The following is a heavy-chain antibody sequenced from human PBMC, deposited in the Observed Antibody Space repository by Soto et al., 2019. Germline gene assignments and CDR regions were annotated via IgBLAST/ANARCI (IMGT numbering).Heavy chain of an antibody. CDR1: GFTFSSYA. Sequence: GGSLRLSCAASGFTFSSYAMSWVRQAPGKGLEWVSAISGSGGSTYYADSVKGRFTISRDNSKNTLYLQMNSLRAEDTAVYYCAKAPFKRPIVVVVAATNHNRRYWGQGTLVTVSS. V-gene: IGHV3-23*01. D-gene: IGHD2-15*01. CDR3: AKAPFKRPIVVVVAATNHNRRY. CDR2: ISGSGGST. J-gene: IGHJ4*02.